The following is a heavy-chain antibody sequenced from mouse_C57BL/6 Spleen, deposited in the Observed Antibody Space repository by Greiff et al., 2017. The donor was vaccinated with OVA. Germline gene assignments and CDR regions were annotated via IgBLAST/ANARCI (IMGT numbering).Heavy chain of an antibody. CDR3: AADGYSWFAY. V-gene: IGHV1-76*01. J-gene: IGHJ3*01. CDR2: IYPGSGNT. D-gene: IGHD2-3*01. Sequence: AQLQQSGAELVRPGASVKLSCKASGYTFTDYYINWVKQRPGQGLEWIARIYPGSGNTYYNEKFKGKATLTAEKSSSTAYMQLSSLTSEDSAVYFCAADGYSWFAYWGQGTLVTVSA. CDR1: GYTFTDYY.